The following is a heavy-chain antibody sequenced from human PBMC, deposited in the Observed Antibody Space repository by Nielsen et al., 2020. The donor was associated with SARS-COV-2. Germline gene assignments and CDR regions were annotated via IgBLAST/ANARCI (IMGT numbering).Heavy chain of an antibody. Sequence: SSVTVSCKASGCTFSSYAISWVQQAPGQGLEWMGGIIPIFGTANYAQKFQGRVTITGDESTSTAYMELSSLRSEGTAVYYCARDTGSQLYYGMDVWGQGTTVTVSS. D-gene: IGHD2-2*01. CDR3: ARDTGSQLYYGMDV. V-gene: IGHV1-69*13. J-gene: IGHJ6*02. CDR2: IIPIFGTA. CDR1: GCTFSSYA.